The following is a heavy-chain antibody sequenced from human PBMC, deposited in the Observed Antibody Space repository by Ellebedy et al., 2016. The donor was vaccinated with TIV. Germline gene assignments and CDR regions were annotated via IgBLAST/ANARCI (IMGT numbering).Heavy chain of an antibody. CDR1: GFIFSDYY. Sequence: GGSLRLSCAASGFIFSDYYMIWIRQAPGKGLECVSYISSSGSPIYYADSVRGRFTISRGNAKNSLYLQMNSLRAEDTAVYYCARDTRFIDQQHNWFDPWGQGTLVTVSS. CDR3: ARDTRFIDQQHNWFDP. CDR2: ISSSGSPI. V-gene: IGHV3-11*01. J-gene: IGHJ5*02. D-gene: IGHD1/OR15-1a*01.